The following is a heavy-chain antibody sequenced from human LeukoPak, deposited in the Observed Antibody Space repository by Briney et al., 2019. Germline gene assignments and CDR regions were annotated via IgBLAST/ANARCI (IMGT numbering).Heavy chain of an antibody. J-gene: IGHJ6*02. CDR2: ISSSGSPI. Sequence: GGSLRLSCAASGFTFSSYEMNWVRQAPGKGLEWVSYISSSGSPIYYADSVKARFTISRDNAKNSLYLQMNSLRAEDTAVYYCARGSVQLEGQDYYYYGMDVWGQGTTVTVSS. CDR1: GFTFSSYE. D-gene: IGHD1-1*01. CDR3: ARGSVQLEGQDYYYYGMDV. V-gene: IGHV3-48*03.